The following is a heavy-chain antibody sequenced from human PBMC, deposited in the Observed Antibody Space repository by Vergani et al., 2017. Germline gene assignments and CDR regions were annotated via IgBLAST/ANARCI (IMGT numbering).Heavy chain of an antibody. CDR3: ARQSRVGATRRWAHYFDY. CDR1: GGSISSGGYY. J-gene: IGHJ4*02. D-gene: IGHD1-26*01. V-gene: IGHV4-31*03. Sequence: QVQLQESGPGLVKPSQTLSLTCTVSGGSISSGGYYWSWIRQHPGKGLEWIGYIYYSGSTYYNPSLKSRVTISVDTSKNQFSLKLSSVTAADTAVYCCARQSRVGATRRWAHYFDYWGQGTLVTVSS. CDR2: IYYSGST.